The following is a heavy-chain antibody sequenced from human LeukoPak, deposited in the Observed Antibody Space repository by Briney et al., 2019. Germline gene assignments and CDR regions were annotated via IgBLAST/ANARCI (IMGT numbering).Heavy chain of an antibody. D-gene: IGHD2-15*01. CDR1: GDSISSGTYY. Sequence: SETLSLTCTVSGDSISSGTYYWSWIRQPAGKGLEWIGRIYTGGSTNYNPSLKSRVTISLDTSKNQFSLKLSSVTAADTAVYFCARADCESGGNCHYFNYWGQGTLVTVSS. CDR2: IYTGGST. CDR3: ARADCESGGNCHYFNY. V-gene: IGHV4-61*02. J-gene: IGHJ4*02.